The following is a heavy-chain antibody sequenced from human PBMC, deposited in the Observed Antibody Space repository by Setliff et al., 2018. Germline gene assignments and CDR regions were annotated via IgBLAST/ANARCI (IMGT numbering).Heavy chain of an antibody. Sequence: SGPTLVNPTQTLTLTCTFSGFSLSISGVGVGWIRQPPGKALEWLALIYWNDDKRYSPSLKSRLTITKDTSKNQVVLTMTNMDPVDTATYYCAHKYGDYVRYFQHWGQGTLVTVSS. CDR2: IYWNDDK. D-gene: IGHD4-17*01. V-gene: IGHV2-5*01. CDR3: AHKYGDYVRYFQH. J-gene: IGHJ1*01. CDR1: GFSLSISGVG.